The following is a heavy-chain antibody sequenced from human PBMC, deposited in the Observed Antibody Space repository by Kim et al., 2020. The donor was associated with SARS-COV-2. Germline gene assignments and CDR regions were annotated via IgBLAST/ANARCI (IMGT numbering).Heavy chain of an antibody. CDR3: AKAPPLSIWGPMGY. Sequence: ADSVKGRSTIPRDNSKNTLYLQMNSLRAEDTAVYYCAKAPPLSIWGPMGYWVQGTLVTVSS. D-gene: IGHD3-16*01. V-gene: IGHV3-23*01. J-gene: IGHJ4*02.